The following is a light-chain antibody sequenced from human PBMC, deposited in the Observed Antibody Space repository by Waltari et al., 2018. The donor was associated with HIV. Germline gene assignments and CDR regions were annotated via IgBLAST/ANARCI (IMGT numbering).Light chain of an antibody. J-gene: IGLJ3*02. CDR3: QVWDSSRDWV. CDR2: GDS. Sequence: SNVLTQPPSVSVAPGQTARITCGGNNTGSKSVHWYQQRPGQAPVVVVFGDSDRPSGIPERFAGSNSGNTATLTISRVEAGDEADYYCQVWDSSRDWVFGGGTKLTVL. V-gene: IGLV3-21*02. CDR1: NTGSKS.